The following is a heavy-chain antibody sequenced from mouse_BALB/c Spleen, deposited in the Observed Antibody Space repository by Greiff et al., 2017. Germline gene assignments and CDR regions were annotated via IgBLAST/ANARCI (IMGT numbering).Heavy chain of an antibody. J-gene: IGHJ1*01. V-gene: IGHV5-6-5*01. Sequence: DVKLVESGGGLVKPGGSLKLSCAASGFTFSSYAMSWVRQTPEKRLEWVASISSGGSTYYPDSVKGRFTISRDNARNILYLQMSSLRSEDTAMYYCARGFMRYFDVWGAGTTVTVSS. CDR2: ISSGGST. D-gene: IGHD1-1*01. CDR1: GFTFSSYA. CDR3: ARGFMRYFDV.